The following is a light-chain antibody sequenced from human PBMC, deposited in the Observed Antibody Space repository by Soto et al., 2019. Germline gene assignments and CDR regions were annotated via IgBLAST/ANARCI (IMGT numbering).Light chain of an antibody. CDR2: EVS. V-gene: IGLV2-14*01. Sequence: QSALTQPASVSGSPGQSITISCSGTSSDIGDYNFVSSYQQSPGKAPKLMIYEVSDRPSVVSDRFSGSKSDNTASLTISGLQAEDEADYYCNSYTGNNTWVFGGGTKVTVL. CDR1: SSDIGDYNF. CDR3: NSYTGNNTWV. J-gene: IGLJ3*02.